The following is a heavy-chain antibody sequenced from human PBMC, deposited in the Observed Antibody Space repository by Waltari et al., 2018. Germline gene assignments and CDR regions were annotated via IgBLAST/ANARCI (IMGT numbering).Heavy chain of an antibody. CDR2: INHSGST. Sequence: QVQLQQWGAGLLKPSETLSLTCAVYGGSFSGYYWSWIRQPPGKGLEWIGEINHSGSTNYNPSLKSRVTISVDTSKNQFSLKLSSVTAADTAVYYCARGAPHIGVLMVYALMFGMDVWDQGP. J-gene: IGHJ6*02. V-gene: IGHV4-34*01. CDR3: ARGAPHIGVLMVYALMFGMDV. CDR1: GGSFSGYY. D-gene: IGHD2-8*01.